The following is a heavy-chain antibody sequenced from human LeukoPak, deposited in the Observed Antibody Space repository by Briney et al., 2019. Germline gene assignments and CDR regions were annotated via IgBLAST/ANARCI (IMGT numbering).Heavy chain of an antibody. V-gene: IGHV3-23*01. CDR3: AKDVLGYCGSTRCPQHFDH. D-gene: IGHD2-2*01. Sequence: GGSLRLSCAASGFTFSTYAMSWVRQAPGKGLEWVSVISGSGGTTFYTDSVKGRFTISRDNSENTVYLQMNSLRAEDTAVYYCAKDVLGYCGSTRCPQHFDHWGQGTLVTVSS. CDR1: GFTFSTYA. CDR2: ISGSGGTT. J-gene: IGHJ4*02.